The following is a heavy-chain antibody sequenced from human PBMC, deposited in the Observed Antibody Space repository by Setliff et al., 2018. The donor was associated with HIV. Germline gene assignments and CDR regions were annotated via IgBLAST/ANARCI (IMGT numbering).Heavy chain of an antibody. Sequence: LSLTCTVSGGSISSYYWSWIRQPAGKGLEWIGRIYTSGSTKYNPSLTSRVTISVDTSKNHFSLKLTSVTAADTAVYYCARAEMATIVAFDIWGQGTMVTVSS. CDR1: GGSISSYY. D-gene: IGHD5-12*01. V-gene: IGHV4-4*07. CDR3: ARAEMATIVAFDI. CDR2: IYTSGST. J-gene: IGHJ3*02.